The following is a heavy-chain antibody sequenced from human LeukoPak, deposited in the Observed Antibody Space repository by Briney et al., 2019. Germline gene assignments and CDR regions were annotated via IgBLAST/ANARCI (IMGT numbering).Heavy chain of an antibody. J-gene: IGHJ4*02. CDR2: IYHSGST. CDR1: GGSISSSRYY. Sequence: SETLSLTCTVSGGSISSSRYYWGWIRQPPGKGLEWIGSIYHSGSTYYNPSLKSRVTISVDTSKNQFSLKLRSVTAADTAVYYCARVTSRLGVCDYWGQGTLVTVSS. CDR3: ARVTSRLGVCDY. D-gene: IGHD2-8*01. V-gene: IGHV4-39*07.